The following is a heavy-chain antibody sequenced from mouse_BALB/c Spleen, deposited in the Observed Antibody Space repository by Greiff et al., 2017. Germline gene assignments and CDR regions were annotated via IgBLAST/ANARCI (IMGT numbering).Heavy chain of an antibody. CDR2: IYPGNGDT. J-gene: IGHJ2*01. CDR3: ARFPYGNYYFDY. V-gene: IGHV1-12*01. Sequence: QVQLQQPGAELVKPGASVKMSCKASGYTFTSYNMHWVKQTPGQGLEWIGAIYPGNGDTSYNQKFKGKATLTADKSSSTAYMQLSSLTSEDSAVYYCARFPYGNYYFDYWGQGTTLTVSS. D-gene: IGHD2-1*01. CDR1: GYTFTSYN.